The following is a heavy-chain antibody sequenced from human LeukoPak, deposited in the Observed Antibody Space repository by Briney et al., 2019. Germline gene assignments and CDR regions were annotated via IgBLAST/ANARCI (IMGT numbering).Heavy chain of an antibody. V-gene: IGHV3-23*01. CDR1: GFTFSSYA. CDR3: AKRATVTTTYNCYYMDV. CDR2: IRGSGRIA. J-gene: IGHJ6*03. Sequence: GGSLRLSCAASGFTFSSYAMSWVRQARGKGLEWVSGIRGSGRIANLADSVQGRFTISRDNSKNTLYLQMNSLRAEDSAIYYCAKRATVTTTYNCYYMDVWGKGTTVIVSS. D-gene: IGHD4-17*01.